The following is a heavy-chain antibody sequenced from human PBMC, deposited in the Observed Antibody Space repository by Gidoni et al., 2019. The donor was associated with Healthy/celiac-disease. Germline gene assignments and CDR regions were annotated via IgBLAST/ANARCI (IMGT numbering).Heavy chain of an antibody. Sequence: EVQLVESGGGLVQPGGSLRLSCGASGFPCSRYWMSWVRQAAGKGLAWVANIKQDGSEKYYVDSVKGRFTISRDNAKNSLYLQMNSLRAEDTAVYYCASGYSSGWTGLPVYFQHWGQGTLVTVSS. J-gene: IGHJ1*01. CDR2: IKQDGSEK. CDR1: GFPCSRYW. CDR3: ASGYSSGWTGLPVYFQH. V-gene: IGHV3-7*01. D-gene: IGHD6-19*01.